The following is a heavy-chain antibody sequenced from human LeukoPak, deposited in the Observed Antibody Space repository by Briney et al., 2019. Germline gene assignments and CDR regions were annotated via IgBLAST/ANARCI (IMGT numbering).Heavy chain of an antibody. CDR3: ARARHYCDSSAYWFDY. CDR1: GFTFDDYG. J-gene: IGHJ4*02. V-gene: IGHV3-20*04. Sequence: PGGSLRLSCAASGFTFDDYGMSWVGQAPGKGLEWVSGINWNGGSTGYADFVKGRFTISRDNAKNSLYLQMNSLRAEDTALYYCARARHYCDSSAYWFDYWGQGTLVTVSS. D-gene: IGHD3-22*01. CDR2: INWNGGST.